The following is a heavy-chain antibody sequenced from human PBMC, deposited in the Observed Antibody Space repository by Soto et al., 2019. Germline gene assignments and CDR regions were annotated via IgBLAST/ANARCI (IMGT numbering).Heavy chain of an antibody. CDR3: AKGTTREVILDAFDI. CDR1: GFTFSSYA. Sequence: GGSLRLSCAASGFTFSSYAMSWVRQAPGKGLEWVSTFPGSAGSTYYADSVKGRFTISRDNSRNTLYLQMNSLRAEDTAVYYCAKGTTREVILDAFDIWGLGTMVTVSS. CDR2: FPGSAGST. V-gene: IGHV3-23*01. J-gene: IGHJ3*02. D-gene: IGHD2-21*01.